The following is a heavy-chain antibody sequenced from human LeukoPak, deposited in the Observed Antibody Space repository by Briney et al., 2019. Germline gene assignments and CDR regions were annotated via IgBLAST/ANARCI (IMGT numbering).Heavy chain of an antibody. CDR2: IWYDGSNK. J-gene: IGHJ4*02. CDR1: GFTFSSYG. Sequence: PGGSLRLSCAASGFTFSSYGMHWVRQAPGKGLEWVAVIWYDGSNKYYADSVKGRFTISRDNSKNTLYLQMNSLRAEDTAVYYCARGGYDFWSGYSKPHYFDYWGQGTLVTVSS. V-gene: IGHV3-33*08. D-gene: IGHD3-3*01. CDR3: ARGGYDFWSGYSKPHYFDY.